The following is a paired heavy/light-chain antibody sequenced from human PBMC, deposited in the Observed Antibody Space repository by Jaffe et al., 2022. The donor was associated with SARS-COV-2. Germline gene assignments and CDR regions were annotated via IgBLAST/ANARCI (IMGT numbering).Heavy chain of an antibody. J-gene: IGHJ3*02. V-gene: IGHV3-30*04. CDR2: IANDGNDK. D-gene: IGHD3-10*01. CDR3: ARGYYGSGSYYNVPAASDAFDI. Sequence: QVQVVESGGGVVQPGRSLRLSCAASGFTFNSYAMHWVRQAPGKGLEWVAVIANDGNDKVYADSVKGRFTISRDNPKNTLYLQMNSLGAEDTAAYYCARGYYGSGSYYNVPAASDAFDIWGQGTMVTVSS. CDR1: GFTFNSYA.
Light chain of an antibody. V-gene: IGKV3-11*01. CDR3: QQRSNWPVT. CDR2: DAS. J-gene: IGKJ4*01. Sequence: ETVLTQSPATLSLSPGERATLSCRASQSVSRYLAWYQQKPGQVPRLLIYDASNRATGIPARFSGSGSGTDFTLTISSLEPEDFAVYYCQQRSNWPVTFGGGTKVEIK. CDR1: QSVSRY.